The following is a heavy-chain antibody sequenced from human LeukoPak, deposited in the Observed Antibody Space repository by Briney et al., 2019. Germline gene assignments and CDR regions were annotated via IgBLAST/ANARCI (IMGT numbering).Heavy chain of an antibody. D-gene: IGHD6-19*01. CDR1: GFTFSSYA. Sequence: PGRSLRLSCAASGFTFSSYAMHWVRQAPGKGLEWVAVISYDGSNKYYADSVKGRFTISRDNSKNTLYLQMNSLRAEDTAVYYCARSTSLLEAGTYYGMDVWGQGTTVTVSS. CDR3: ARSTSLLEAGTYYGMDV. V-gene: IGHV3-30*04. J-gene: IGHJ6*02. CDR2: ISYDGSNK.